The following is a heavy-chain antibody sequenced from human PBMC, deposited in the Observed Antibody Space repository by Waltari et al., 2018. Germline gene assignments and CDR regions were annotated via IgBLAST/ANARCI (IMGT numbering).Heavy chain of an antibody. D-gene: IGHD5-12*01. V-gene: IGHV4-39*07. J-gene: IGHJ4*02. CDR2: IYYSGST. Sequence: QLQLQESGPGLVKPSETLSLTCTVSGGSISSSSYYWGWIRQPPGKGLEWIGSIYYSGSTYYNPSLKSRVTISVDTSKNQFSLKLSSVTAEDTAVYYCARDRGLPPSLPTDYWGQGTLVTVSS. CDR3: ARDRGLPPSLPTDY. CDR1: GGSISSSSYY.